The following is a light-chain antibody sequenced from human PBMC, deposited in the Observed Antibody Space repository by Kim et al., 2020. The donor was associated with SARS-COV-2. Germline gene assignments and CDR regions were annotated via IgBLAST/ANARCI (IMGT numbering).Light chain of an antibody. CDR3: QQYDYLPMYT. Sequence: DIQMTQSPSSLSASVGDRVTITCQASQDITNHLNWYQQKPGKAPKLLIYGASNLETGVSSRFSGGGSGTDFTFTINSLQPEDIATYYCQQYDYLPMYTFGQGTKLEI. V-gene: IGKV1-33*01. J-gene: IGKJ2*01. CDR1: QDITNH. CDR2: GAS.